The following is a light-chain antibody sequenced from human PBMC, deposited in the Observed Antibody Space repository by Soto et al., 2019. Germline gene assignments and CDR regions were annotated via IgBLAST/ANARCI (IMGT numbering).Light chain of an antibody. V-gene: IGKV3-20*01. CDR3: QHHGNSAYT. Sequence: IVFTQSPGTLSLSPGERATLSCRASQTVSGSYLAWYQHKPGQAPRLLIHGASTRATGIPDRFSGSGSGTDFTLTISRLEPEDFVVYYCQHHGNSAYTFGQGTKVDIK. CDR1: QTVSGSY. CDR2: GAS. J-gene: IGKJ2*01.